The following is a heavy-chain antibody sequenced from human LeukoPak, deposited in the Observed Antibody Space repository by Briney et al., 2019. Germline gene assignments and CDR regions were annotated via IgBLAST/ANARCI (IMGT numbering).Heavy chain of an antibody. CDR2: IYHSGST. CDR1: GYSISSGYY. V-gene: IGHV4-38-2*02. J-gene: IGHJ4*02. CDR3: ARRAYDSRGYYWDY. Sequence: SETLSLTCTVSGYSISSGYYWGWIRQPPGKGLEWIGSIYHSGSTYYNPSLKSRVTISVDTSKNQFSLKLSSVTAADTAVYYCARRAYDSRGYYWDYWGQGTLVTVSS. D-gene: IGHD3-22*01.